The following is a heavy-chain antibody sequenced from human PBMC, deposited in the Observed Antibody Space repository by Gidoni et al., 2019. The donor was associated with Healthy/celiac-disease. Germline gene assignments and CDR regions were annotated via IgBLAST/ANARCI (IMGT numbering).Heavy chain of an antibody. CDR3: AIHDDSGLDY. V-gene: IGHV4-39*01. CDR2: IYYSGRT. D-gene: IGHD2-21*02. Sequence: QLQLQESGPGLVKPSETLSLTCTVSGGSISSSSYYWGWIRQPPGKGLEWIGSIYYSGRTYYNPSLKSRVTISVDTSKNQFSLKLSSVTAADTAVYYCAIHDDSGLDYWGQGTLVTVSS. CDR1: GGSISSSSYY. J-gene: IGHJ4*02.